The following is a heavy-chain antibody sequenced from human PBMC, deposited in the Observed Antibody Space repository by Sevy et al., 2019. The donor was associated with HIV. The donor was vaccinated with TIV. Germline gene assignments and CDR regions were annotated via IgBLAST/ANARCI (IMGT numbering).Heavy chain of an antibody. J-gene: IGHJ3*01. CDR2: ISATGSST. Sequence: GGSLRLSCAASGFTFNTHAMNWVRQAPGKGLEWVSVISATGSSTYYEDSVKGRFTISRDNSKNTLYLQMNSLTADDTAVYYCAKALNPALESMIEVIFRTLKGFDVWGQGTMVTVSS. D-gene: IGHD3-22*01. V-gene: IGHV3-23*01. CDR3: AKALNPALESMIEVIFRTLKGFDV. CDR1: GFTFNTHA.